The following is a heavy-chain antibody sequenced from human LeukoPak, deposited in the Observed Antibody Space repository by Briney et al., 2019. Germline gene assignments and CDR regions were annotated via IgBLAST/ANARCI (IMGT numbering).Heavy chain of an antibody. CDR3: ATGTYYYDSSGYY. Sequence: GGSLRLSCAASGFTFSSYSMNWVRQAPGKGLEWVSYISSSSSTIYYADSVKGRFTISRDNAKNSLYLQMNSLRAEDTALYYCATGTYYYDSSGYYWGQGTLVTVSS. V-gene: IGHV3-48*01. CDR2: ISSSSSTI. D-gene: IGHD3-22*01. CDR1: GFTFSSYS. J-gene: IGHJ4*02.